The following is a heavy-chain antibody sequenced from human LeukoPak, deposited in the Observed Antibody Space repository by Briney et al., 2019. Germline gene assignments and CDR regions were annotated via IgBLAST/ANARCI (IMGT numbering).Heavy chain of an antibody. CDR1: GFTFSDYS. D-gene: IGHD5-12*01. CDR2: VGISSGNT. V-gene: IGHV3-48*04. CDR3: ARDHRYAFDN. Sequence: PGGSLRLSCAASGFTFSDYSMNWVRQAPGKGLEWISYVGISSGNTKYADSVKGRFTISGDSAKNSVFLQMNSLQVEDTAVYYCARDHRYAFDNWDQGTLVTVSS. J-gene: IGHJ4*02.